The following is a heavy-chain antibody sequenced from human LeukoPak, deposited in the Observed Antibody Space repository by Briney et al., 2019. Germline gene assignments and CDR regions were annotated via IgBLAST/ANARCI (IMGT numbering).Heavy chain of an antibody. V-gene: IGHV4-61*01. Sequence: SETVSLTCTVCLGSVSRGSYYWRWIRQPPGRGLEWIGYIYYSGSTNYNPPLKSRVTISVDTSKNQFSLKLSSVTAADTAVYYCARDGCSGGSCYDGMDVWGKGTTVTVSS. CDR3: ARDGCSGGSCYDGMDV. D-gene: IGHD2-15*01. CDR2: IYYSGST. CDR1: LGSVSRGSYY. J-gene: IGHJ6*04.